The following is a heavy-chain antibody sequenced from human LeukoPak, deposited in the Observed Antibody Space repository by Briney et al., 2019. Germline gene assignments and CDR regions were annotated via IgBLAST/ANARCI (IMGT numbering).Heavy chain of an antibody. D-gene: IGHD1-1*01. CDR2: IDSDGRIT. V-gene: IGHV3-74*01. J-gene: IGHJ4*02. CDR3: ARDYNWNPPDY. Sequence: GGSLRLSCAASGFXFSSHWIHWVRQVPGKGLVWVSRIDSDGRITTYADSVKGRFTISRDNAKNTLYLQMNTLRDEDTAVYYCARDYNWNPPDYWGQGTLVTVSS. CDR1: GFXFSSHW.